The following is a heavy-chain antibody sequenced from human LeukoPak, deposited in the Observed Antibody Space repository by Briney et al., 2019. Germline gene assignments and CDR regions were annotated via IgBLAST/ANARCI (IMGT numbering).Heavy chain of an antibody. Sequence: SVKVSCKASGGTFSSYTISWVRQAPGRGLEWMGRIIPILGIANYAQKFQGRVTITADKSTSTAYMELSSLRSEDTAVYYCARGPYPYCSSTSCYSYWGQGTLVTVSS. J-gene: IGHJ4*02. V-gene: IGHV1-69*02. CDR2: IIPILGIA. CDR1: GGTFSSYT. D-gene: IGHD2-2*01. CDR3: ARGPYPYCSSTSCYSY.